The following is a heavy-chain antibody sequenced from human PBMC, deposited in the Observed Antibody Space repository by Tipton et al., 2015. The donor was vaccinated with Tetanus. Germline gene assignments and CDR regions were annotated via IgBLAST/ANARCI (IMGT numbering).Heavy chain of an antibody. Sequence: QMQLGQSGAEVKKPGASVKVSCKASGYTFTSYGIRWVRQAPGQGLEWMGWISAYNGNTNYAQKLQGRVTMTTDTSTSTAYMELRSLRSDDTAVYYCARVKGGYDLNYFDYWGQGTLVTVSS. CDR1: GYTFTSYG. J-gene: IGHJ4*02. CDR3: ARVKGGYDLNYFDY. CDR2: ISAYNGNT. D-gene: IGHD5-12*01. V-gene: IGHV1-18*01.